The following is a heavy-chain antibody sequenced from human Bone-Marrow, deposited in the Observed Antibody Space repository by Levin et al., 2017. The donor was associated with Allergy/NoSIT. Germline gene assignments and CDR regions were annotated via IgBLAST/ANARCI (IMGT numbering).Heavy chain of an antibody. CDR1: GGSILSHH. Sequence: PSQTLSLTCTVSGGSILSHHWSWIRQPPGKGLEWIGYIYYTGSTNYNPSLKSRVTISVDTSKNHFSFKLYSVTAADPAMYYCSKVDSSSYRLVDYYFDSWGQGTLVTVSS. V-gene: IGHV4-59*11. D-gene: IGHD6-13*01. J-gene: IGHJ4*02. CDR3: SKVDSSSYRLVDYYFDS. CDR2: IYYTGST.